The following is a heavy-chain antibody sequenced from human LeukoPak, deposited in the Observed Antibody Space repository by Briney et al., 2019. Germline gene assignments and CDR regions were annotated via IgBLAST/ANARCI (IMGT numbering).Heavy chain of an antibody. J-gene: IGHJ4*02. CDR2: IYTSGGT. CDR3: ARGLGIAAAGTGNFDY. D-gene: IGHD6-13*01. Sequence: PSETLSLTCIVSGGSISSGSYYWSWIRQPAGKGLEWIGRIYTSGGTNYNPSLKSRVTISVDTSKNQFSLKLTSVTAADTAVYYCARGLGIAAAGTGNFDYWGKGTLVTVSS. CDR1: GGSISSGSYY. V-gene: IGHV4-61*02.